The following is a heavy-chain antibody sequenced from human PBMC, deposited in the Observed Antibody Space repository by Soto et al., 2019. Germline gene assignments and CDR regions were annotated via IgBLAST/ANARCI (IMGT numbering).Heavy chain of an antibody. J-gene: IGHJ6*02. CDR1: GFTFGDYA. CDR3: THSGYDSRGYQTGYYYYGMDV. Sequence: GGSLRLSCTASGFTFGDYAISWVRQAPGKGLEGVGFIRSKAYGGTTEDAASVKGRFTISRDDSKSIAYMQMNSLKNEVTAVYYCTHSGYDSRGYQTGYYYYGMDVWGQGTPVTVSS. V-gene: IGHV3-49*04. D-gene: IGHD5-12*01. CDR2: IRSKAYGGTT.